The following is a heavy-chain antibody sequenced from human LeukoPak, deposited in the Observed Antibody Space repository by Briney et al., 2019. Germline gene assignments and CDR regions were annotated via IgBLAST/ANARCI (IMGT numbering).Heavy chain of an antibody. CDR2: INHSGST. V-gene: IGHV4-34*01. D-gene: IGHD2-2*01. CDR1: GGSFSGYY. CDR3: ARPASKGYCSSTSCRRYCFDY. J-gene: IGHJ4*02. Sequence: SETLSLTCAVYGGSFSGYYWSWIRQPPGKGLERIGEINHSGSTNYNPSLKSRVTISVDTSKNQFSLKLSSVTAADTAVYYCARPASKGYCSSTSCRRYCFDYWGQGTLVTVSS.